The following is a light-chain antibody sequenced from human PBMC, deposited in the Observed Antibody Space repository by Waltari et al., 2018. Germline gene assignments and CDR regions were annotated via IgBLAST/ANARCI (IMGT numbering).Light chain of an antibody. J-gene: IGKJ4*01. Sequence: EIQITQSPSSRSPLVGNRVIIPGRASQDIKSYLACYQMRPGQAPNSLIYKASTLENGVPSRFSGSGSGTDFSLTITSLQPEDFATYVCQQYESYPLTFGGGTKVDI. CDR3: QQYESYPLT. CDR1: QDIKSY. V-gene: IGKV1-16*01. CDR2: KAS.